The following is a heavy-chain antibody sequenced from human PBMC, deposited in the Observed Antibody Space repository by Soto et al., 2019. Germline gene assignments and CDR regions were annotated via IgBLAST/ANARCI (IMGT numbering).Heavy chain of an antibody. D-gene: IGHD2-21*02. CDR1: GGSISGYY. V-gene: IGHV4-59*01. CDR2: VYYSGGA. CDR3: TRDGDGRMTTNPYYYYGMDV. Sequence: SETLSLTCTVSGGSISGYYWSWIRQPPGKGLEWIGNVYYSGGAKYNPSVKRRVSISVGTSKNQFSLNLSSVTAADTAVYYCTRDGDGRMTTNPYYYYGMDVWGPGITVTVSS. J-gene: IGHJ6*02.